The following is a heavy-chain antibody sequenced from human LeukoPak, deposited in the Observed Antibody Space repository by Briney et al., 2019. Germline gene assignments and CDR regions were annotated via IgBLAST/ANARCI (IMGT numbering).Heavy chain of an antibody. CDR1: GFTFNDYA. D-gene: IGHD3-16*02. CDR2: ISWNRGSI. CDR3: AKDFRVWGSYRFEIDY. J-gene: IGHJ4*02. V-gene: IGHV3-9*01. Sequence: GGSLRLSCAASGFTFNDYAMHWVRQAPGEGLEWVSSISWNRGSIGYADSVKGRFTISRDNAKNSLYLQMNSLRAEDTALYYCAKDFRVWGSYRFEIDYWGQGTLVTVSS.